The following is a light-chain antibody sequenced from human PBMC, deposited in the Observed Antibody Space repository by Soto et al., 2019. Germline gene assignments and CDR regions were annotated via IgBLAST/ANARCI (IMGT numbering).Light chain of an antibody. V-gene: IGKV3D-20*02. CDR1: QSVSAGY. Sequence: EIVLTQSPGTLSLSPGERATLSCRASQSVSAGYLAWYQQRPGQAPRLLIYAASSRATGIPDRFSGSGSETDFTLTINRLEPEDFAVYYCQQRGNWPPGFTFGPGTKVDIK. CDR3: QQRGNWPPGFT. CDR2: AAS. J-gene: IGKJ3*01.